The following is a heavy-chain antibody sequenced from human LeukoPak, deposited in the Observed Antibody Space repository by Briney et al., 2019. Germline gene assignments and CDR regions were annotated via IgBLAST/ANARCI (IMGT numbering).Heavy chain of an antibody. Sequence: GGSLRLSCAASGFTFSSYWMHWVRQAPGKGLVWVSRINSDGSSTSYADSVKGRFTISRDNAKNSLYLQMNSLRAEDTALYYCATPTLYSSGWYGAFDIWGQGTMVTVSS. CDR1: GFTFSSYW. CDR3: ATPTLYSSGWYGAFDI. D-gene: IGHD6-19*01. CDR2: INSDGSST. V-gene: IGHV3-74*01. J-gene: IGHJ3*02.